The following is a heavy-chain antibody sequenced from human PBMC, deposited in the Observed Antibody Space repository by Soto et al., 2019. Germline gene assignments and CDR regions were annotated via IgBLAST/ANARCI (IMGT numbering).Heavy chain of an antibody. CDR3: ANFFTMTVVVH. Sequence: HGGSPEIGSASSRVTVCSYAVAVARQAPGKGLEWVSAISGSGGSTYYADSVKGRFTISRDNSKNTLYLQMNSLRAEDTAVYCCANFFTMTVVVHWGQGTLVTV. V-gene: IGHV3-23*01. CDR1: RVTVCSYA. D-gene: IGHD3-22*01. J-gene: IGHJ1*01. CDR2: ISGSGGST.